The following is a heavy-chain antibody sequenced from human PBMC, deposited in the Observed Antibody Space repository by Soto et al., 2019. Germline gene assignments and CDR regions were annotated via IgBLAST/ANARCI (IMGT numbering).Heavy chain of an antibody. V-gene: IGHV4-34*01. Sequence: PSETLSLTCAVYGGSFSGYYWSWIRQPPGKGLEWIGEINHSGSTNYNPSLKSRVTISVDTSENQFSLKLSSVTAADTAVYYCARGGYCSGYLDYWGQGTLVTVSS. CDR3: ARGGYCSGYLDY. J-gene: IGHJ4*02. D-gene: IGHD2-15*01. CDR2: INHSGST. CDR1: GGSFSGYY.